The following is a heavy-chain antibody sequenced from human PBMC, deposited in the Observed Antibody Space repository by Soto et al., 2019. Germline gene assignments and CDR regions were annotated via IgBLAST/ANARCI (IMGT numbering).Heavy chain of an antibody. CDR1: GYSFTGYW. V-gene: IGHV5-51*01. CDR2: VYPNDSRT. Sequence: XDSLTISCEASGYSFTGYWIVLVRQMPGKGLEWMGIVYPNDSRTKYSPSFQGQVTISADTSTSTTYLQWTSLKASDTAIYYCARGNVANWFGPWGQGTLVTVSS. CDR3: ARGNVANWFGP. J-gene: IGHJ5*02.